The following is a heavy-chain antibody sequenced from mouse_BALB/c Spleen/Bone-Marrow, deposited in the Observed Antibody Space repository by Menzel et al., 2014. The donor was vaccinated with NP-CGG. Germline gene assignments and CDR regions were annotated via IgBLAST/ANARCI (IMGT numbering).Heavy chain of an antibody. Sequence: VKLMESGAELVKPEASVKLSCKASGYTFTSYYMCWVKQRPGQGLEWIGEINPSNGGTNFNEKFKSKATLTVDKSSSTAYMSLSSLTSEDSAVYYCTRSRRAMDHWGQGTSVTVSS. CDR1: GYTFTSYY. J-gene: IGHJ4*01. V-gene: IGHV1S81*02. CDR3: TRSRRAMDH. CDR2: INPSNGGT. D-gene: IGHD2-12*01.